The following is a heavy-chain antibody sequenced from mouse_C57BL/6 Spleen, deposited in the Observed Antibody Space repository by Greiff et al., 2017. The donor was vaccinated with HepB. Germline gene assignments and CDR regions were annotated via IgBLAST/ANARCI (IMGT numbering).Heavy chain of an antibody. D-gene: IGHD4-1*01. CDR3: AREGTGSAMDY. CDR2: IYPGSGST. CDR1: GYTFTSYW. J-gene: IGHJ4*01. Sequence: VKLQQPGAELVKPGASVKMSCKASGYTFTSYWITWVKQRPGQGLEWIGDIYPGSGSTNYNEKFKSKATLTVDTSSSTAYMQLSSLTSEDSAVYYCAREGTGSAMDYWGQGTSVTVSS. V-gene: IGHV1-55*01.